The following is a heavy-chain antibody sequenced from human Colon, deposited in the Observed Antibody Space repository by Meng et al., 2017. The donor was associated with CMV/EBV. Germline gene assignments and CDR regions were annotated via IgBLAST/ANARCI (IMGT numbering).Heavy chain of an antibody. Sequence: GESLKISCQASGYTFTAYWIGWVRQMPGKGLEWIGIIYPGDSETRYTSSFQGQVTMSADKSISTAYLQWNTLKASDSAMYYCVRQRYQSSNGAKDYWGQGTQVTVSS. CDR3: VRQRYQSSNGAKDY. D-gene: IGHD2-15*01. J-gene: IGHJ4*02. V-gene: IGHV5-51*01. CDR1: GYTFTAYW. CDR2: IYPGDSET.